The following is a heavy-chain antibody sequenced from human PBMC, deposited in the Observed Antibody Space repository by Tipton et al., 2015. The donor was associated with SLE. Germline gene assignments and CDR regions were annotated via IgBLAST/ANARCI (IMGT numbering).Heavy chain of an antibody. CDR2: INHSGST. J-gene: IGHJ6*02. Sequence: TLSLTYAVYGGSFSGYYWGWIRQPPGKGLEWIGEINHSGSTNYNPSLKSRVTILVDTSKNQFSLKLSSVTAADTAMYYCARGYYDSSGYYLRYYYYGMDVWGQGTTVTVSS. CDR1: GGSFSGYY. V-gene: IGHV4-34*01. D-gene: IGHD3-22*01. CDR3: ARGYYDSSGYYLRYYYYGMDV.